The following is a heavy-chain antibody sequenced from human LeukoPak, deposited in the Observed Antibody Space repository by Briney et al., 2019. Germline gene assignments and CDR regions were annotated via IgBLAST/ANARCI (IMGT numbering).Heavy chain of an antibody. CDR3: AKVSWLGTLPSYHFDS. CDR1: GFTFSDHA. J-gene: IGHJ4*02. D-gene: IGHD6-19*01. Sequence: GGSLRLSCAASGFTFSDHAMSWVRQAPGKGLEWVSAIRGTGTTTFYAASVKGRFTISRDNSKDTADLQMNSLRAEDTAVYYCAKVSWLGTLPSYHFDSWGQGTQVTVSS. CDR2: IRGTGTTT. V-gene: IGHV3-23*01.